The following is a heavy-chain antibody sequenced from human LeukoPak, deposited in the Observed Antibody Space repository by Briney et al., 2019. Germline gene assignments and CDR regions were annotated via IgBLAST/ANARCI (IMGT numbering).Heavy chain of an antibody. CDR1: GFTFSSYA. D-gene: IGHD2-15*01. Sequence: GGSLRLSCAASGFTFSSYAMNWVRQTPGKGLEWVSAISGSGGNTYYADSVKGRFTISRDNSKNTLYLQMNGLRVGDTAVYYCAKGQGGYCSAGSCYAGHWGQGTLVTVSS. CDR2: ISGSGGNT. J-gene: IGHJ4*02. V-gene: IGHV3-23*01. CDR3: AKGQGGYCSAGSCYAGH.